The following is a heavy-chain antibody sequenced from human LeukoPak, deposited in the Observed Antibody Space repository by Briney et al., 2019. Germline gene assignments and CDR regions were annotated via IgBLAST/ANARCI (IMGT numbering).Heavy chain of an antibody. CDR2: INHSGST. V-gene: IGHV4-34*01. Sequence: SETLSLTCTVSGGSISSYYWSWIRQPPGKGLEWIGEINHSGSTNYNPSLKSRVTISVDTSKNQFSLKLSSVTAADTAVYYCASLVPTPLNWGQGTLVTVSS. J-gene: IGHJ4*02. CDR1: GGSISSYY. D-gene: IGHD2-2*01. CDR3: ASLVPTPLN.